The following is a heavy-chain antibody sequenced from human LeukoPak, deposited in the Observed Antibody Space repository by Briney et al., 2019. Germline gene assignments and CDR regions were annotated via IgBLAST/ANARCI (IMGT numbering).Heavy chain of an antibody. V-gene: IGHV3-33*06. CDR2: IWYDGSNK. CDR3: AKEGRGYSSSWRNWFDP. J-gene: IGHJ5*02. D-gene: IGHD6-13*01. Sequence: GGSLRLSCAASGFTFSSYGMHWVRQAPGKGLEWVAVIWYDGSNKYYADSVKGRFTISRDNSKNTLYLQMNSLRAEDTAVYYCAKEGRGYSSSWRNWFDPWGQGTLVTVSS. CDR1: GFTFSSYG.